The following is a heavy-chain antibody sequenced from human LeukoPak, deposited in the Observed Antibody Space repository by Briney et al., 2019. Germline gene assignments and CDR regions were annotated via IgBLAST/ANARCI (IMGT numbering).Heavy chain of an antibody. CDR3: ARDSRTGPFRYYGMDV. D-gene: IGHD3-3*02. CDR1: GGSISSGDYS. Sequence: SETLSLTCTVSGGSISSGDYSWSWIRQPPGKGLEWIGYIYYSGSTYYNPSFKSRVTISVDTSKNQFSLKLSSVTAADTAVYYCARDSRTGPFRYYGMDVWGQGTTVTVSS. V-gene: IGHV4-30-4*01. CDR2: IYYSGST. J-gene: IGHJ6*02.